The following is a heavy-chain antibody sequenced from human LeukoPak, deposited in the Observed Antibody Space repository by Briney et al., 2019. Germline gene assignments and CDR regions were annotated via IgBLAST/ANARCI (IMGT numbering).Heavy chain of an antibody. V-gene: IGHV3-7*04. CDR2: VKEDGSER. D-gene: IGHD3-3*01. Sequence: PGGSLRLSCAASGFIFNNYWMSWVRQAPGKGLEWVANVKEDGSERYHVDSVKGRLTISRDNAKNSLYLQMNSLRGEDTAVYYCARGGNYDFRRGLGGHMDVWGKGTTVTVSS. CDR1: GFIFNNYW. J-gene: IGHJ6*03. CDR3: ARGGNYDFRRGLGGHMDV.